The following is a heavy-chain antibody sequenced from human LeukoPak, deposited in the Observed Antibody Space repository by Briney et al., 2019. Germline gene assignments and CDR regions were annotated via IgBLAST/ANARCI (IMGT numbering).Heavy chain of an antibody. CDR2: IYYSGST. D-gene: IGHD4-17*01. CDR1: GDSISNYY. J-gene: IGHJ4*02. V-gene: IGHV4-59*01. CDR3: ARVETVTLIIDQ. Sequence: PSETLSLTCTVSGDSISNYYWSWIRQPPGKGLEWIGYIYYSGSTHSNPSLRSRLTISMDTSKNQFSLKLSSVTAADTAVYYCARVETVTLIIDQWGQGTLVTVSS.